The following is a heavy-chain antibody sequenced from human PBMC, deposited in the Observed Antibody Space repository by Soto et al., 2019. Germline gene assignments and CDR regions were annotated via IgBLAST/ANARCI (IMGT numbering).Heavy chain of an antibody. CDR2: INPDAGAT. CDR3: ARGDIVLVPASEGNWFDP. J-gene: IGHJ5*02. CDR1: AYSFTTYH. D-gene: IGHD2-2*01. V-gene: IGHV1-46*01. Sequence: ASVKVSCKASAYSFTTYHIHWVRQAPGQGLEWMGLINPDAGATNYAQRFQGRLRLTRDTSTSTVYMELRSLRFDDTAVYFCARGDIVLVPASEGNWFDPWGQGTLVTVSS.